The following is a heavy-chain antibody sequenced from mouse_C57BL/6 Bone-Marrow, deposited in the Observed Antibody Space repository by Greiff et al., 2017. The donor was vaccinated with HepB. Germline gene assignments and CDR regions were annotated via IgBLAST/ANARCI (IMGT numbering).Heavy chain of an antibody. CDR3: ARSLYDYDGGFDY. V-gene: IGHV7-3*01. CDR1: GFTFTDYY. CDR2: IRNKANGYTT. D-gene: IGHD2-4*01. J-gene: IGHJ2*01. Sequence: EVKLVESGGGLVQPGGSLSLSCAASGFTFTDYYMSWVRQPPGEALEWLGFIRNKANGYTTEYSASVKGRFTISRDNSQSILYLQMNALRAEDSATYYCARSLYDYDGGFDYWGQGTTLTVSS.